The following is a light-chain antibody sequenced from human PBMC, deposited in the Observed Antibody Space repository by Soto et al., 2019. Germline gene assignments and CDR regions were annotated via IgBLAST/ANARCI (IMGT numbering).Light chain of an antibody. J-gene: IGKJ2*01. Sequence: DTLMTQSPATLSVSPGERATLSCRASQSVSSKLAWYQQKPGQAPRLLIYGASTRATGIPARFSGSGSGTEFTLTISSLQSEDFAVYYCQQYNNWPPYTFGQGTKLEIK. CDR3: QQYNNWPPYT. CDR1: QSVSSK. CDR2: GAS. V-gene: IGKV3-15*01.